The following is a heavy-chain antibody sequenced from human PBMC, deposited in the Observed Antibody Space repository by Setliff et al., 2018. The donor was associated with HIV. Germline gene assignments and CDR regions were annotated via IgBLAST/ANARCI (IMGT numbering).Heavy chain of an antibody. V-gene: IGHV4-39*07. CDR3: ARDYDGNSDY. J-gene: IGHJ4*02. D-gene: IGHD5-12*01. Sequence: SETLSLTCTVSGGSISSSSYYWGWVRQPPGKGLEWIGSMYYSGSTYYTPSLKSRITISLDTSKNQFSLKLSSVTAADTAVYYCARDYDGNSDYWGQGTLVTVSS. CDR2: MYYSGST. CDR1: GGSISSSSYY.